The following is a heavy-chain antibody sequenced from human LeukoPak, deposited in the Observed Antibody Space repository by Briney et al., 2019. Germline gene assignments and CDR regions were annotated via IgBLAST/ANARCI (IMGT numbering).Heavy chain of an antibody. CDR1: GFTLSNYW. CDR2: IKQDGSEK. D-gene: IGHD6-19*01. CDR3: ARIRSSGWPYYYYYYMDV. J-gene: IGHJ6*03. V-gene: IGHV3-7*01. Sequence: GGSLRLSCAASGFTLSNYWMSWVRQAPGKGLEWVANIKQDGSEKYYVDSVKGRFTISRDNAKNSLYLQMNSLRAEDTAVYYCARIRSSGWPYYYYYYMDVWGKGTTITISS.